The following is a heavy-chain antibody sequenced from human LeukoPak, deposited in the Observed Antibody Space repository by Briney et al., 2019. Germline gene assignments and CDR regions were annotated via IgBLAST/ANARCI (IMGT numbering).Heavy chain of an antibody. CDR3: ARASSGYRRQLDY. CDR2: IYYSGST. CDR1: GGSISSYY. J-gene: IGHJ4*02. V-gene: IGHV4-59*12. Sequence: PSETLSLTCTVSGGSISSYYWSWIRQPPGKGLEWIGYIYYSGSTNYNPSLKSRVTISVDTSKNQFSLKLSSVTAADTAVYYCARASSGYRRQLDYWGQGTLVTVSS. D-gene: IGHD3-22*01.